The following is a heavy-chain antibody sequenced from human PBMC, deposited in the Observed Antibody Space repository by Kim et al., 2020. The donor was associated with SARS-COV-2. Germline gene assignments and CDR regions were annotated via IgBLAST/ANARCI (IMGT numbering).Heavy chain of an antibody. CDR2: IKSKAAGGTT. V-gene: IGHV3-15*01. D-gene: IGHD1-26*01. CDR1: GFTFSNTW. Sequence: GGSLRLSCAASGFTFSNTWMSWVRQAPGKGLEWVGRIKSKAAGGTTDYAAPVKGRFTISRDDSQSMLFVQMNSLKTEDTALYYCTTDKTDSGNDDYYFHQWRQGTLLTVSS. J-gene: IGHJ4*02. CDR3: TTDKTDSGNDDYYFHQ.